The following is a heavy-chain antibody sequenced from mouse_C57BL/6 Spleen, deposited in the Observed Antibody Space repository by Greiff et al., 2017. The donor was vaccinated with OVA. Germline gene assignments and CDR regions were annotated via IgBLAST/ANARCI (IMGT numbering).Heavy chain of an antibody. V-gene: IGHV5-16*01. J-gene: IGHJ2*01. CDR1: GFTFSDYY. CDR2: INYDGSST. Sequence: EVMLVESEGGLVQPGSSMKLSCTASGFTFSDYYMAWVRQVPEKGLEWVANINYDGSSTYYLDSLKSRFIISRDNAKNILYLQMSSLKSEDTATYYCARDLGYLDYWGQGTTLTVSS. CDR3: ARDLGYLDY. D-gene: IGHD3-2*02.